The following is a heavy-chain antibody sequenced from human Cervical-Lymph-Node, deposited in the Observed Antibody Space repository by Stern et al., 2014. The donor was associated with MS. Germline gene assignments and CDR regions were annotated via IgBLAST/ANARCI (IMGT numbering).Heavy chain of an antibody. D-gene: IGHD2-15*01. V-gene: IGHV3-30*03. CDR3: ARDTCRGGGCYFRY. J-gene: IGHJ4*02. CDR1: GFTFRNYA. Sequence: QVQLVQSGGGVVQPGTSLRLSCAASGFTFRNYAMHWVRQAPGKGLEWVAVISYDGSEKYYADSVKGQFTISRDNPKTTLFLEMNSLRVEDTAVYYCARDTCRGGGCYFRYWGQGILITVSS. CDR2: ISYDGSEK.